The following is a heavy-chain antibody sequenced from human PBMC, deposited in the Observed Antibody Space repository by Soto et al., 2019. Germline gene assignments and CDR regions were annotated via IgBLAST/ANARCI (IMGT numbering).Heavy chain of an antibody. D-gene: IGHD3-22*01. Sequence: QVQLVQSGAEVKKPGSSVTVSCRASGGTFSNYAINWVRQAPGQGLEWMAGIIPLFGTTNYAQKFQCRVTITADESTSTAYMELTSLRSEDTAVFYCATSPYSYDTSGYLDYWGQGTLVTVSS. CDR3: ATSPYSYDTSGYLDY. CDR2: IIPLFGTT. CDR1: GGTFSNYA. J-gene: IGHJ4*02. V-gene: IGHV1-69*12.